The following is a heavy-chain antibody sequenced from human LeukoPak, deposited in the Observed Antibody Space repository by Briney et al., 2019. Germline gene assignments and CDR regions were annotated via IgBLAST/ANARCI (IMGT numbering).Heavy chain of an antibody. CDR2: INPNSGGT. V-gene: IGHV1-2*02. Sequence: EASVKVSCKASGYTFTGYYMHWVRQAPGQGLEWMGWINPNSGGTNYAQKFQGRVTMTRDTSISTAYMELSRLRSDDTAVYYCARDYQWLVYRFDYWGQGTLVTVSS. CDR1: GYTFTGYY. J-gene: IGHJ4*02. CDR3: ARDYQWLVYRFDY. D-gene: IGHD6-19*01.